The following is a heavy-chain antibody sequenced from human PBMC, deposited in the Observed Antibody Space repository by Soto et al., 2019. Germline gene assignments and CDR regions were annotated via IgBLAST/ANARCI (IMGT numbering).Heavy chain of an antibody. CDR1: GGSISIGGYY. Sequence: TLSLTCTVSGGSISIGGYYWSWIRQHPGKGLEWIGYIYYSGSTYYNPSLKSRVTISVDTSKNQFSLKLSSVTAADTAVYYCARTHCSGGSCYSSGFDYWGQGTLVTVSS. D-gene: IGHD2-15*01. J-gene: IGHJ4*02. CDR3: ARTHCSGGSCYSSGFDY. CDR2: IYYSGST. V-gene: IGHV4-31*03.